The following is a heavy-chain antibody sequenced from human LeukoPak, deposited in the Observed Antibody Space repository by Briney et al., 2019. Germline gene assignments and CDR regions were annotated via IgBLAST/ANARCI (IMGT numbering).Heavy chain of an antibody. CDR3: ARDVGEYCSSTNCYASDY. CDR1: GYSISSGYY. D-gene: IGHD2-2*01. Sequence: PSETLSLTCTVSGYSISSGYYWGWIRQPPGKGLEWIGSIYHSGRTFYNPSLKSRVTISVDTSKNQFSLKLSSVTAADTAVYYCARDVGEYCSSTNCYASDYWGQGTLVTVSS. V-gene: IGHV4-38-2*02. CDR2: IYHSGRT. J-gene: IGHJ4*02.